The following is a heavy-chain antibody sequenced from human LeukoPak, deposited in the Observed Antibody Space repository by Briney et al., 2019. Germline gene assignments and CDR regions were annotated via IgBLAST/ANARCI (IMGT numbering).Heavy chain of an antibody. J-gene: IGHJ4*02. Sequence: PSETLSLTCAVYGGSFSGYYWSWIRQPPGKGLEWIGEINHSGSTNYNPSFKSRVTISVDTSKNQFSLKLSSVTAADTAVYYCARGYPYDILTGYYSFDYWGQGTLVTVSS. CDR2: INHSGST. CDR1: GGSFSGYY. V-gene: IGHV4-34*01. CDR3: ARGYPYDILTGYYSFDY. D-gene: IGHD3-9*01.